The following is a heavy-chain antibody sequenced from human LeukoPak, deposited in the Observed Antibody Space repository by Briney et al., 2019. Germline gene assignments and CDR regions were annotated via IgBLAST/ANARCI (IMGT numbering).Heavy chain of an antibody. J-gene: IGHJ4*02. CDR2: INANGGST. Sequence: PGGSLRLSCAASGFTFRNYAMNWVRQAPGKGLEWVSGINANGGSTYYADSVKGRFTISRDNSKDTLYLQMNSLRAEDTAVYYCYWYYDRNGAQPRDYWGQGTLVTVSS. CDR1: GFTFRNYA. CDR3: YWYYDRNGAQPRDY. D-gene: IGHD3-10*02. V-gene: IGHV3-23*01.